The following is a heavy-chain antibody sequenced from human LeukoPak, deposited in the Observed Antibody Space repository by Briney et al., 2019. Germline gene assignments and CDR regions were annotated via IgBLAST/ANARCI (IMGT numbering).Heavy chain of an antibody. Sequence: PSETLSLTCTVSGGSISSNTHYWGWIRQPPGKGLEWIGSIYYSGSTYYNPSLKSRVTISVDTSKNQFSLKLSSVTAADTAVYYCARLGPAAISYFDYWGQGTLVTVSP. V-gene: IGHV4-39*01. J-gene: IGHJ4*02. CDR1: GGSISSNTHY. CDR3: ARLGPAAISYFDY. D-gene: IGHD6-13*01. CDR2: IYYSGST.